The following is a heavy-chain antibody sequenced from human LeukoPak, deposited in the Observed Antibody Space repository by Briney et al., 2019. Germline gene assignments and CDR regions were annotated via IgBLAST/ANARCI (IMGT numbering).Heavy chain of an antibody. CDR1: GYTFSNYF. D-gene: IGHD3-22*01. J-gene: IGHJ4*02. Sequence: ASEKISCKASGYTFSNYFLYWVRQAPGQGLEWMGIINPSAGSTSYAQKFQGRVTMTRDTSTSTVYMQLSSLRSEDTAVYYCARAYYYDSSGYYPGGDYWGQGTLVTVSS. CDR3: ARAYYYDSSGYYPGGDY. CDR2: INPSAGST. V-gene: IGHV1-46*01.